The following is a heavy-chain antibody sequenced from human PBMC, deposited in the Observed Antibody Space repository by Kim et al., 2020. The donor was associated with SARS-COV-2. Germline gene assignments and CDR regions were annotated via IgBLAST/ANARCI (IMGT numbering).Heavy chain of an antibody. Sequence: GGSLRLSCAASGFTFSSYAMSWVRQAPGKGLEWVSAISGSGGSTYYADSVKGRFTISRDNSKNTLYLQMNSLRAEDTAVYYCAKDTRSGGTKGVRYYFDYWGQGTLVTVSS. V-gene: IGHV3-23*01. CDR3: AKDTRSGGTKGVRYYFDY. J-gene: IGHJ4*02. D-gene: IGHD2-15*01. CDR1: GFTFSSYA. CDR2: ISGSGGST.